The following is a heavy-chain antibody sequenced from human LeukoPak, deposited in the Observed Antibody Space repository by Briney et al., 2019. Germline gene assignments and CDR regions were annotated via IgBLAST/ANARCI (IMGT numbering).Heavy chain of an antibody. J-gene: IGHJ6*02. Sequence: PGGSLRLSCAASGFTFNSYAMHWVRQAPGEELEWVALISYDGSNKYYADSVKGRFTISRDNSKNTLYLQMNSLRAEDTALYYCAKDVVAYYGMDVWGQGTTVTVSS. V-gene: IGHV3-30-3*01. D-gene: IGHD2-21*01. CDR2: ISYDGSNK. CDR3: AKDVVAYYGMDV. CDR1: GFTFNSYA.